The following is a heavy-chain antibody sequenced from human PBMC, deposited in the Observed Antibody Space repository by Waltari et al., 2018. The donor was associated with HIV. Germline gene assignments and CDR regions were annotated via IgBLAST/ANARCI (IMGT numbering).Heavy chain of an antibody. D-gene: IGHD5-12*01. CDR2: IDSAGSRI. CDR3: VRDGMVATFDH. J-gene: IGHJ4*02. CDR1: GFTFRVHW. V-gene: IGHV3-74*01. Sequence: EVQLVESGGDLVQPGGSLRRSCAASGFTFRVHWMHWVRQVPGKGLVWVARIDSAGSRISYADSVKGRVSISRDNAENTLYLQMNSLRVEDTAVYYCVRDGMVATFDHWGQGTLVTVSS.